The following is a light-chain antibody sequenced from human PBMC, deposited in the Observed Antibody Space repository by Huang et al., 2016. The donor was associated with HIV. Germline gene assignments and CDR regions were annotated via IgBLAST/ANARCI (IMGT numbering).Light chain of an antibody. CDR1: QDISNH. CDR2: DAS. CDR3: QQYDNFPPSIT. V-gene: IGKV1-33*01. Sequence: DIQMTQSPSSLSASVGDRVTFTCQASQDISNHLNWYQQRPGKAPKLLIYDASNLEAGVPSRFSGSGSGTDFTFTISSLQPEDIATYYCQQYDNFPPSITFGQGTRLDIK. J-gene: IGKJ5*01.